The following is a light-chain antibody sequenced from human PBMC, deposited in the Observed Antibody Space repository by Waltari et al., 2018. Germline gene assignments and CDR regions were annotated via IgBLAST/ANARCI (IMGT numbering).Light chain of an antibody. Sequence: EIVLTQSPVPLSLSPGQRATLSCSASQSFRRSLVWYQQTPGQAPRLVIYNTYTRATGIPDRFSGSGSGTDFSLTISRLEPEDFAVYYCQHNVRLPVTFGQGTKVEIK. V-gene: IGKV3D-20*02. CDR1: QSFRRS. CDR3: QHNVRLPVT. CDR2: NTY. J-gene: IGKJ1*01.